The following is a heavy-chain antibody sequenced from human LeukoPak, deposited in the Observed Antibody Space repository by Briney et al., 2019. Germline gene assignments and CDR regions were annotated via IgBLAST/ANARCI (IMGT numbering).Heavy chain of an antibody. CDR1: GYTFTSYD. CDR3: ARDSVNNYCYYFYMDV. CDR2: MNPISGTT. V-gene: IGHV1-8*01. D-gene: IGHD3-16*02. Sequence: ASVKVSCKASGYTFTSYDINWVRQAPGQGLEWMGWMNPISGTTGYAQKFQGRVTMTRNTSISTAYMELSSLRSEDTAVYYCARDSVNNYCYYFYMDVWGKWTTVTVSS. J-gene: IGHJ6*03.